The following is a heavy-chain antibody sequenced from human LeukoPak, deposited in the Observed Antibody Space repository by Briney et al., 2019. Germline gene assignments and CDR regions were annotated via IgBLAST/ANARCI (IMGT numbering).Heavy chain of an antibody. Sequence: EASVKVSCKASGGTFSSYAISWVRQAPGQGLEWMGRIIPILGIANYAQKFQGRVTITADKSTSTAYMELSSLRSEDTAVYYCARGGIDCSSTSCYRPFDYWGQGTLVTVSS. CDR3: ARGGIDCSSTSCYRPFDY. D-gene: IGHD2-2*02. CDR2: IIPILGIA. CDR1: GGTFSSYA. V-gene: IGHV1-69*04. J-gene: IGHJ4*02.